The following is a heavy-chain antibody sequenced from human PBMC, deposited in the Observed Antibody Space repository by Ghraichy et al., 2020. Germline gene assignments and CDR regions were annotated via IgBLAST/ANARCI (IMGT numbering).Heavy chain of an antibody. V-gene: IGHV3-23*01. D-gene: IGHD5-12*01. CDR3: AKGVVATFYYYYGMDV. CDR1: GFTFSSYA. Sequence: GESLNISCAASGFTFSSYAMSWVRQAPGKGLEWVSAISGSGGSTYYADSVKGRFTISRDNSKNTLYLQMNSLRAEDTAVYYCAKGVVATFYYYYGMDVWGQGTTVTVSS. CDR2: ISGSGGST. J-gene: IGHJ6*02.